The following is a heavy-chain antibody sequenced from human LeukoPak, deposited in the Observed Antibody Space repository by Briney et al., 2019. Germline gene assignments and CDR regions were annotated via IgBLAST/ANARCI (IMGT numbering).Heavy chain of an antibody. CDR2: IYPGDSDT. Sequence: GESLKISCTGSGYSFTSYWIGWVRQMPGKGLEWMGIIYPGDSDTRYSPSFQGQVTISADKSISTAYLQWSSLKASDTAMYYCARQPASLLWFGESPEADYFDYWGQGTLVTVSS. V-gene: IGHV5-51*01. D-gene: IGHD3-10*01. CDR3: ARQPASLLWFGESPEADYFDY. CDR1: GYSFTSYW. J-gene: IGHJ4*02.